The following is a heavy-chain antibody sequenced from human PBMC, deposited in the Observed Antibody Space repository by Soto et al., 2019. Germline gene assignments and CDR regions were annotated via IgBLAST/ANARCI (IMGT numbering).Heavy chain of an antibody. CDR1: GFTFSSYA. Sequence: GVSLRLSCAASGFTFSSYAMHWVRQAPGKGLEWVAIISYDGSNKYYADSVKGRFTISRDNSKNTLYLQMNSLRAEDTAVYYCARDLGYYDSGSHSNYYYGMDVWGQGTTVNVSS. CDR3: ARDLGYYDSGSHSNYYYGMDV. CDR2: ISYDGSNK. J-gene: IGHJ6*02. V-gene: IGHV3-30-3*01. D-gene: IGHD3-10*01.